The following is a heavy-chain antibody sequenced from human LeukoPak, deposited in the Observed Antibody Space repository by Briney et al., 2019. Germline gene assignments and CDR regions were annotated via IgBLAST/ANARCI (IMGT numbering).Heavy chain of an antibody. Sequence: GGTLRLSCAASGFTFSSYGMSWVRQAPGKGLEWVAVISYDGSNKYYADSVKGRFTISRDNSKNTLYLQMNSLRAEDTAVYYCARELENTGPDYWGQGTLVTVSS. CDR1: GFTFSSYG. V-gene: IGHV3-30*03. CDR3: ARELENTGPDY. J-gene: IGHJ4*02. D-gene: IGHD2-8*02. CDR2: ISYDGSNK.